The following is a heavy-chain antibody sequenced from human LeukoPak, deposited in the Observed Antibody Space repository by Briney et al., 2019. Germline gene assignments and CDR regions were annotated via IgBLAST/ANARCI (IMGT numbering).Heavy chain of an antibody. CDR3: VRGRGSSWYFDY. CDR2: IWDDGSNQ. Sequence: GGSLRLSCAASGFAFSRYGMHWVRQAPGKGLEWVAVIWDDGSNQKYADSVKGRFTISRDNSKNTLYLQMNSLRAEDTAVYYCVRGRGSSWYFDYWGQGTLVTASS. J-gene: IGHJ4*02. D-gene: IGHD6-13*01. CDR1: GFAFSRYG. V-gene: IGHV3-33*01.